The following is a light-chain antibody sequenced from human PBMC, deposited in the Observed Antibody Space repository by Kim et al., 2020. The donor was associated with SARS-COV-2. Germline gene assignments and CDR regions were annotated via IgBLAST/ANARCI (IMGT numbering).Light chain of an antibody. CDR2: KDS. V-gene: IGLV3-9*01. J-gene: IGLJ3*02. CDR1: NIPTLN. Sequence: VVLGKTARLTCGGNNIPTLNVNWYRQKPGQAPVLVMSKDSKRPSGIPERFSGSNSGNTATLTISTAQADDEADYYCQVWDSGSWVFGGGTQLTVL. CDR3: QVWDSGSWV.